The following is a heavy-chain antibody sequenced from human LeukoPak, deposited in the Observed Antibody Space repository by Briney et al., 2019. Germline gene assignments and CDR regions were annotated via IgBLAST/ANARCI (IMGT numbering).Heavy chain of an antibody. CDR3: AIPVGATLYFQH. CDR2: ISGSGGST. D-gene: IGHD1-26*01. Sequence: PGGSLRLSCAVSGVTLTSAWMSWVRQAPGKGLEWVSAISGSGGSTYYADSVKGRFTISRDNSKNTLYLQMNSLRAEDTAVYYCAIPVGATLYFQHWGQGTLVTVSS. CDR1: GVTLTSAW. J-gene: IGHJ1*01. V-gene: IGHV3-23*01.